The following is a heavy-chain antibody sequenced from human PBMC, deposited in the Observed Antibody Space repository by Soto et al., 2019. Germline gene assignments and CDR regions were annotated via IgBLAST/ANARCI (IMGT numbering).Heavy chain of an antibody. J-gene: IGHJ4*02. CDR3: AKGEVRGIIPSYFDY. CDR1: GFTFSSYA. Sequence: PGGSLRLSCAASGFTFSSYAMSWVRQAPGKGLEWVARISNDGSNEYYVDSVKGRFTISRDNSKNTLYPQMDSLRAEDTAVYYCAKGEVRGIIPSYFDYWGLGTLVTVSS. D-gene: IGHD3-10*01. CDR2: ISNDGSNE. V-gene: IGHV3-30*18.